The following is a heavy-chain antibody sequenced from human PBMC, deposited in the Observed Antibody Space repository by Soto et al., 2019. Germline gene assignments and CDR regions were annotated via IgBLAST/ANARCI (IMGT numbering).Heavy chain of an antibody. CDR3: AKDRPYYYYGMDV. J-gene: IGHJ6*02. CDR2: IRWNSGSI. Sequence: EVQLVESGGGLVQPGRSLRLSCAASGFTFDDYAMHWVRQAPGKGLEWVSGIRWNSGSIGYADSVKGRFTISRDNAKNSLYLQMNSLRAEDTALYYCAKDRPYYYYGMDVWGQGTTVTVSS. CDR1: GFTFDDYA. V-gene: IGHV3-9*01.